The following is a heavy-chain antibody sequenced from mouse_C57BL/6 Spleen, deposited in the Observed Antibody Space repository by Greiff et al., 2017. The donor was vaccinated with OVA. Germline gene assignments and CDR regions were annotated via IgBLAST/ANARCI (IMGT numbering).Heavy chain of an antibody. J-gene: IGHJ4*01. V-gene: IGHV2-2*01. CDR3: ARNGGITTVVAPMDY. D-gene: IGHD1-1*01. Sequence: QVQLQQSGPGLVQPSQSLSITCTVSGFSLTSYGVHWVRQSPGKGLEWLGVIWSGGSTDYNAALISRLSISKDNSKSQVFFKMNSLQADDTAIYYCARNGGITTVVAPMDYWGQGTSVTVSS. CDR1: GFSLTSYG. CDR2: IWSGGST.